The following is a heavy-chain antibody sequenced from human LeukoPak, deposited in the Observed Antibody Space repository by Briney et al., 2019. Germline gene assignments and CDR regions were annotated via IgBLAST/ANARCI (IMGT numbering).Heavy chain of an antibody. V-gene: IGHV4-59*01. CDR1: GGSISSYY. CDR3: ARADTAMVSLIWFDP. D-gene: IGHD5-18*01. J-gene: IGHJ5*02. Sequence: SETLSLTCTVSGGSISSYYWSWIRQPPGKGLEWIGYIYYSGSTNYNPSLKSRVTISVDTSKNQFSLKLSSVTAADTAVYYCARADTAMVSLIWFDPWGQGTLVTVSS. CDR2: IYYSGST.